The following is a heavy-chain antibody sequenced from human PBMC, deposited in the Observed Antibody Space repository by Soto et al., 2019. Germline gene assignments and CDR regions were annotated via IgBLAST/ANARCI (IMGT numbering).Heavy chain of an antibody. Sequence: ASVKVSCKASGYTFTGYYMHWVRQAPGQGLEWMGWINPNSGGTNYAQKFQGRVTMTRDTSISTAYMELSRLRSDDTAVYYCARASRYYYYSSGSLTGAFDIWGQGTMVTVSS. J-gene: IGHJ3*02. D-gene: IGHD3-22*01. CDR2: INPNSGGT. V-gene: IGHV1-2*02. CDR3: ARASRYYYYSSGSLTGAFDI. CDR1: GYTFTGYY.